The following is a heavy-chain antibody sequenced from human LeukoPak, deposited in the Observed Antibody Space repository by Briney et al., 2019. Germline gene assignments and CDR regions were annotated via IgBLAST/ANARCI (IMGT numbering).Heavy chain of an antibody. V-gene: IGHV3-7*03. CDR2: IKQDGSEK. J-gene: IGHJ4*02. CDR3: ARDRYYYGSGSYGY. Sequence: GGSLRLSCAASGFTFFDAWMNWVRQAPGKGLEWVANIKQDGSEKYYVDSVKGRFTISRDNAKNSLYLQMNSLRAEDTAVYYCARDRYYYGSGSYGYWGQGTLVTVS. CDR1: GFTFFDAW. D-gene: IGHD3-10*01.